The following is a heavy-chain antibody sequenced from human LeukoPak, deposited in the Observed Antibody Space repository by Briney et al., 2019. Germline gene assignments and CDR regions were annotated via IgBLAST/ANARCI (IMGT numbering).Heavy chain of an antibody. D-gene: IGHD3-3*01. CDR2: IKSKTDGGTT. CDR3: TTDPYYDFWSGYYRLGD. V-gene: IGHV3-15*01. Sequence: GGSLRLSCAASGFTFSSYAMSWVRQPPGKGLEWVGRIKSKTDGGTTDYPAPVKGRFTISRDDSKNTLYLQMNSLKTEDTAVYYCTTDPYYDFWSGYYRLGDWGHGTLVTVSS. CDR1: GFTFSSYA. J-gene: IGHJ4*01.